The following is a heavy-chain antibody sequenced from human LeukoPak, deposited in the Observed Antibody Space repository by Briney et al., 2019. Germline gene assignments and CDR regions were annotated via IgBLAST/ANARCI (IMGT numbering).Heavy chain of an antibody. CDR1: GFTFNSHA. CDR3: AKDSGAYCSGGSCYRGYFHN. V-gene: IGHV3-23*01. Sequence: GGSLRPSCAASGFTFNSHAMSWVRQAPGKGLEWVSAITGSGGTTYYADSVKGRFTMSRDNSKNTLYLLMNSLRAEDTAVYHCAKDSGAYCSGGSCYRGYFHNWGQGTLVTVSS. J-gene: IGHJ4*02. D-gene: IGHD2-15*01. CDR2: ITGSGGTT.